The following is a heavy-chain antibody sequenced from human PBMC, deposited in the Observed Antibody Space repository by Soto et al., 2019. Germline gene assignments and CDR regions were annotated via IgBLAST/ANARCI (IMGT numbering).Heavy chain of an antibody. CDR3: ARDLEVAVAGA. D-gene: IGHD6-19*01. CDR2: ISYDGSNK. V-gene: IGHV3-30-3*01. CDR1: VFTFSSYA. J-gene: IGHJ5*02. Sequence: GGSLRLSCAASVFTFSSYAMHWVRQAPGKGLEWVAVISYDGSNKYYADSVKGRFTISRDNSKNTLYLQMNSLRAEDTAVYYCARDLEVAVAGAWGQGTLVTVSS.